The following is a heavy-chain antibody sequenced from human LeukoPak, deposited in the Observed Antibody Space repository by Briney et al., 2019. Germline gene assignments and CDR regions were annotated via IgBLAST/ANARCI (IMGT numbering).Heavy chain of an antibody. J-gene: IGHJ6*03. D-gene: IGHD3-10*01. CDR1: GGTFSSYA. CDR3: ARAIRGSKIASRYYFYYMDI. V-gene: IGHV1-69*06. Sequence: GASVKVPCKASGGTFSSYAISWVRQAPGQGLEWMGGIIPIFGTANYAQNFQGRVTITADKSTNTAYMELSSLRSEDTAVYYCARAIRGSKIASRYYFYYMDIWGKGTTVTVSS. CDR2: IIPIFGTA.